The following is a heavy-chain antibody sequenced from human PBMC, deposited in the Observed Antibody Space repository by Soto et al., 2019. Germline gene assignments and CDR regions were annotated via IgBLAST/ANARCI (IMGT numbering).Heavy chain of an antibody. J-gene: IGHJ2*01. CDR2: IIPIFGTA. Sequence: QVQLVQSGAEVKKPGSSVKVSCKASGGTFSSYAISWVRQAPGQGLEWMGGIIPIFGTANYAQKFQGRVTLSADESPSTADRELSSLRSEETAVYYCAREVRGQRYFDLWGRGTLVTVSS. V-gene: IGHV1-69*01. CDR1: GGTFSSYA. D-gene: IGHD3-10*01. CDR3: AREVRGQRYFDL.